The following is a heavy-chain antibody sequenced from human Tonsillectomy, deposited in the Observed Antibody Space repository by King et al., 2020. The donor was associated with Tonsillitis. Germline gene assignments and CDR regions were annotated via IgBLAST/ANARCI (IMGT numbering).Heavy chain of an antibody. CDR1: GGSISSSDHS. CDR2: MYHSGTI. V-gene: IGHV4-39*01. J-gene: IGHJ4*02. Sequence: QLQESGPGVVRPSETLSLTCTVSGGSISSSDHSWAWIRQPPGKGLEWIGYMYHSGTIFYNPPLKSRLTVSGGTSEKRFSLKLSSVTAADTAVYFCARYVSGTFDYWGQGALVTVSS. D-gene: IGHD1-26*01. CDR3: ARYVSGTFDY.